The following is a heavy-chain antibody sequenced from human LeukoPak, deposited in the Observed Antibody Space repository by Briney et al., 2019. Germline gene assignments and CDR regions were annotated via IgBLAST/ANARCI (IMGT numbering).Heavy chain of an antibody. CDR3: AKGNCRGTSCFSDY. CDR1: GFTFRSYN. J-gene: IGHJ4*02. Sequence: GGSLRLSCAASGFTFRSYNMNWVRQAPGKGLEWVSSISSSGSYIYYADSLKGRFTISRDNAKNSLYLQMNSLRAEDTAVYYCAKGNCRGTSCFSDYWGQGTLVTVSS. D-gene: IGHD2-2*01. CDR2: ISSSGSYI. V-gene: IGHV3-21*01.